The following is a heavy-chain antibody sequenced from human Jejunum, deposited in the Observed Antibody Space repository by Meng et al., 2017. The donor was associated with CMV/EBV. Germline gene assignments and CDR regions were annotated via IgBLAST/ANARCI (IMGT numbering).Heavy chain of an antibody. J-gene: IGHJ4*02. CDR2: ISGSSTYI. CDR1: TYR. Sequence: TYRMHWARQPPGKGLEWVSSISGSSTYIYYAESVKGRFTISRDNAKNSLYLQMNSLRAEDTAVYYCATSKSTILGYCSSAACHLEYWGQGTLVTVSS. CDR3: ATSKSTILGYCSSAACHLEY. D-gene: IGHD2-2*01. V-gene: IGHV3-21*01.